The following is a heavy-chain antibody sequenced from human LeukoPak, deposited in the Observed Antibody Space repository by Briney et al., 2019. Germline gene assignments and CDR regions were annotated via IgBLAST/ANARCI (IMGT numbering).Heavy chain of an antibody. V-gene: IGHV1-69*02. J-gene: IGHJ4*02. D-gene: IGHD1-1*01. CDR1: GGTFSSYT. CDR2: IIPILGIA. CDR3: ARGQSTTGTSFDY. Sequence: ASVKVSCKASGGTFSSYTISWVRQAPGQGLEWMGRIIPILGIANYAQEFQGRVTITADKSTSTAYMELSSLRSEDTAVYYCARGQSTTGTSFDYWGQGTLVTVSS.